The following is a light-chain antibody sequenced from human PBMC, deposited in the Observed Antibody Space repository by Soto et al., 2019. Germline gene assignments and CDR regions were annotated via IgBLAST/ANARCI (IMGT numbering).Light chain of an antibody. J-gene: IGKJ1*01. CDR1: QGIGND. CDR3: LQHNSYPRT. Sequence: DIQMTQSPSSLSASVGDRVTITFLASQGIGNDLGWYQQKPGKAPKRLIYLTYSLQTGVPSRFSGSGSGTEFSLTISSLQPEDSATYFCLQHNSYPRTFGQGTKVDIK. CDR2: LTY. V-gene: IGKV1-17*01.